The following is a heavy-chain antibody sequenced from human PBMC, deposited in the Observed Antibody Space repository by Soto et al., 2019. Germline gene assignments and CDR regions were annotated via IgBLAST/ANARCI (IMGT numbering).Heavy chain of an antibody. CDR1: GFTFSNNA. J-gene: IGHJ6*02. V-gene: IGHV3-30-3*01. CDR2: ISYDGSNK. D-gene: IGHD1-1*01. CDR3: ARGTTTSAFSAMDV. Sequence: QVQLVESGGGVVQPGRSLRLSCAASGFTFSNNAMDWVRQAPGKGLEWVAVISYDGSNKYIAESVKGRFTISRDNSKNTLFLQMNSLRAEDTAGYDCARGTTTSAFSAMDVWGQGTTVTVSS.